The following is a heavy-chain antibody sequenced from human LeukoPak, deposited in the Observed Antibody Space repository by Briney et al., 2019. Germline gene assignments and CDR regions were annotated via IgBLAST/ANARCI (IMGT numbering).Heavy chain of an antibody. CDR2: ISTYNGNT. Sequence: EASVKVSCKASGYTFTSYSLSWVRQAPGQGLEWMGWISTYNGNTNYAQKLQGRVTMTTDTATSTAYMELRSLRSDDTAVYHCARECRRYYDFWSSGGNAFDIWGQGTMVTVSS. V-gene: IGHV1-18*01. CDR3: ARECRRYYDFWSSGGNAFDI. D-gene: IGHD3-3*01. CDR1: GYTFTSYS. J-gene: IGHJ3*02.